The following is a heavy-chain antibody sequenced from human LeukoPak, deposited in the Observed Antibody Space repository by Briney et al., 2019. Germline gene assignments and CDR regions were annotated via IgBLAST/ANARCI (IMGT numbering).Heavy chain of an antibody. CDR1: GFTFSNYW. CDR2: MNRDGSTT. Sequence: GSLRLSCAASGFTFSNYWVHWVRQAPGKGLVWVSRMNRDGSTTKYADSVKGRFTVSRDNAKNTLNLQMNSLRAEDTAVYYCARDKKSGESSEIDYWGQGTLVTVSS. J-gene: IGHJ4*02. CDR3: ARDKKSGESSEIDY. V-gene: IGHV3-74*03. D-gene: IGHD3-10*01.